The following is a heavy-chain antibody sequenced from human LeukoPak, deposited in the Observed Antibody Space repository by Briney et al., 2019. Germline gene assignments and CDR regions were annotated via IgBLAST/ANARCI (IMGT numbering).Heavy chain of an antibody. D-gene: IGHD5-24*01. CDR2: IYPGDSDT. Sequence: GESLKISCKGSGYSFTSYWIGWVRQMPGKGLEWMGIIYPGDSDTRYSPSFQGQVTISADKSISTAYLQWSSLKASDTAMYYCARREYTRLHGLDAFDIWGQGTMVTVSS. CDR3: ARREYTRLHGLDAFDI. J-gene: IGHJ3*02. CDR1: GYSFTSYW. V-gene: IGHV5-51*01.